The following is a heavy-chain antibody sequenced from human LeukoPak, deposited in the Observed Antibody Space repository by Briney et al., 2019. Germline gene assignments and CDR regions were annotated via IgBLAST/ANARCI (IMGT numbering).Heavy chain of an antibody. D-gene: IGHD6-19*01. J-gene: IGHJ4*02. CDR2: IYIKST. V-gene: IGHV4-59*01. Sequence: PSETLSLTCTVSGGSISTFSWSWIRQFPGKGQEWIGSIYIKSTNYSPSLQSRVAISVDTSKNQFSLRLDSVTTADTAVYYCARDTTVASGMQYWGQGTPVTVSS. CDR1: GGSISTFS. CDR3: ARDTTVASGMQY.